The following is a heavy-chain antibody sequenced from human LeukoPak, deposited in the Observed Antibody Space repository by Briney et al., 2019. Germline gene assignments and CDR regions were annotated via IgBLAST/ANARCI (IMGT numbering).Heavy chain of an antibody. J-gene: IGHJ3*02. CDR2: ISYDGSNK. Sequence: WGSPRLSCAASGLTFSSYGMHWVRQAPGKGLEWVAVISYDGSNKYYADSVKGRFTISRDNSKNTLYLQMNSLRAEDTAVYYCARGFGRRGYAAWEPAFDIWGQGTMVTVSS. CDR1: GLTFSSYG. CDR3: ARGFGRRGYAAWEPAFDI. D-gene: IGHD5-12*01. V-gene: IGHV3-30*19.